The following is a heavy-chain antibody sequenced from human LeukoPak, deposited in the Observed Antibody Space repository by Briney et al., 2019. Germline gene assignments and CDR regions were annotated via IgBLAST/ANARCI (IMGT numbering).Heavy chain of an antibody. CDR2: ISGPAGSW. D-gene: IGHD5/OR15-5a*01. CDR1: GFTFSSYA. CDR3: AKKVGLVSAPLYYFDV. J-gene: IGHJ4*02. V-gene: IGHV3-23*01. Sequence: GGSLRLSCAPSGFTFSSYAMSWARQAPGKGLEWVSAISGPAGSWDYADSVKGRFTISRDNSKNTLFLQMNSLRAEDTAIYYCAKKVGLVSAPLYYFDVWGQGTLVTVSS.